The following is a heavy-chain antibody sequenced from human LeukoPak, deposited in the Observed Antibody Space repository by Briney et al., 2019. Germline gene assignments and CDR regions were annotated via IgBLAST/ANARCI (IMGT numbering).Heavy chain of an antibody. V-gene: IGHV3-21*01. J-gene: IGHJ4*02. D-gene: IGHD2-2*01. CDR3: ARAMGPYCSSTSCYFDY. CDR1: GFTFSSYS. CDR2: ISSSSSYI. Sequence: PGRSLRLSCAASGFTFSSYSMNWVRQAPGKGLEWVSSISSSSSYIYYADSVKGRFTISRDNAKNLLYLRMNSLRAEDTAVYYCARAMGPYCSSTSCYFDYWGQGTLVTVSS.